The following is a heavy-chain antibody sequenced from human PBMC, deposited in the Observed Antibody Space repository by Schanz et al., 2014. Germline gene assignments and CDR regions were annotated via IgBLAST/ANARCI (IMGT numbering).Heavy chain of an antibody. D-gene: IGHD2-2*01. CDR3: AKVAPAATYLDS. CDR2: IRYDGRNK. Sequence: VQLVESGGGLVKPGGSLRLSCAASGFTFSDAWMTWVRQAPGKGLEWVAVIRYDGRNKNFVESVKGRFTISRDNSKNSLFLQMNSLSAEDTAVYYCAKVAPAATYLDSWGLGTLVTVSS. V-gene: IGHV3-30*02. CDR1: GFTFSDAW. J-gene: IGHJ4*02.